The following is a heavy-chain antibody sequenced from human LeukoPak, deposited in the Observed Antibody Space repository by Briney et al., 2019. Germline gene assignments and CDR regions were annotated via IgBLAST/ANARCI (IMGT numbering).Heavy chain of an antibody. CDR3: ARSRSGWYPDYYYYYGMDV. J-gene: IGHJ6*04. V-gene: IGHV6-1*01. Sequence: SQTLSLTCAISGDSVSSNSAAWNWIRQSPSRGLEWLGRTYYRSKWYNDYAVSVKSRITINPDTSKTQFSLQLTSVTPEDTAVYYCARSRSGWYPDYYYYYGMDVWGKGTTATVSS. CDR2: TYYRSKWYN. CDR1: GDSVSSNSAA. D-gene: IGHD6-19*01.